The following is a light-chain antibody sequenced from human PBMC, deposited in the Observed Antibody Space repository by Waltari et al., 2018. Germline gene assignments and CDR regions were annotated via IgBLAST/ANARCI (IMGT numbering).Light chain of an antibody. J-gene: IGLJ3*02. Sequence: QAVVTQEPSLTVSPGGTVTLTCGSSTGAVTGGHYPYWIQQKPGQAPRTLIYDTSIKHSWTPARFSGTLLGCKAALTLSGAQPEDEAEYYCLLCYSGPWVFGGGTKLTVL. CDR1: TGAVTGGHY. V-gene: IGLV7-46*01. CDR3: LLCYSGPWV. CDR2: DTS.